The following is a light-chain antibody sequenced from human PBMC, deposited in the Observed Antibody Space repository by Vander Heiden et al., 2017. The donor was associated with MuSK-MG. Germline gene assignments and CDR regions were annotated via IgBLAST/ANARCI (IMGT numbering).Light chain of an antibody. J-gene: IGKJ5*01. CDR3: QQSYSYPIT. V-gene: IGKV1-13*02. CDR1: QDISRA. CDR2: DAS. Sequence: AIQLTQSPSSLSASIGDRVTITCRASQDISRALGWYQQKPGKSPKLLIYDASRLESGVPSRFSGSGSGTDFTLTISSLQPEDFATYYCQQSYSYPITFGQGTRLDIK.